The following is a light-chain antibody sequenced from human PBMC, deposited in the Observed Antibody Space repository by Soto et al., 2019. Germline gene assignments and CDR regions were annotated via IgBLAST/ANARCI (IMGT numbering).Light chain of an antibody. J-gene: IGKJ1*01. CDR2: GAS. V-gene: IGKV3-20*01. Sequence: IVLTQSPDTLSLSPGERATLSCRASQDVASTYLAWYQQKPGQAPRLLIYGASGRAAGVAERFSGSGSGTQFTFTISRLEPEDFAVYYCQYYDTSRTFAQGTRVEI. CDR3: QYYDTSRT. CDR1: QDVASTY.